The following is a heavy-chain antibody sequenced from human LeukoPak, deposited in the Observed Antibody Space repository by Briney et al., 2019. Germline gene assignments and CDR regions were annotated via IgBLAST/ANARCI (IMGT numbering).Heavy chain of an antibody. CDR3: ARIAVADNLFDY. J-gene: IGHJ4*02. CDR1: AFTFSGYS. Sequence: VGSLRLSSAPSAFTFSGYSMTWVRQAPGKGLGWVSSISSSWTDIYYADSVKGRFTISRDNAQNSLYLQMNRLRAEDTAVYYCARIAVADNLFDYWGQGTLVPVSS. CDR2: ISSSWTDI. V-gene: IGHV3-21*01. D-gene: IGHD6-19*01.